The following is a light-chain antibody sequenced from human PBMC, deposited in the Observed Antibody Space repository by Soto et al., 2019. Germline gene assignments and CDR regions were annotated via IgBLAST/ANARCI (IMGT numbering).Light chain of an antibody. Sequence: QSALTQPPSASGSPGQSVTISCAGTINDVGGYNYVSWYQQHPGKVPQLMIYQVTKRPSGVPDRFSASKSDTTASLTISGLQAEYGGDSSSTSYEGLNRFVFGTGTKLTVL. CDR2: QVT. V-gene: IGLV2-8*01. CDR1: INDVGGYNY. J-gene: IGLJ1*01. CDR3: TSYEGLNRFV.